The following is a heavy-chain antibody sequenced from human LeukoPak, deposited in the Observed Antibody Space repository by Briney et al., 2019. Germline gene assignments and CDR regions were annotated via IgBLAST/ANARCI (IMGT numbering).Heavy chain of an antibody. CDR1: GFTFNTYG. CDR2: IRYDGSQK. Sequence: EGSLRLSCAASGFTFNTYGMYWVRQAPGKGLEWVSFIRYDGSQKNYADSVKGRFTISRDNSKNTLYLQMNSLRAEDTTVYYCAKDRGDGGNRNGFFDYWGQGTLVTVSS. J-gene: IGHJ4*02. D-gene: IGHD1-14*01. CDR3: AKDRGDGGNRNGFFDY. V-gene: IGHV3-30*02.